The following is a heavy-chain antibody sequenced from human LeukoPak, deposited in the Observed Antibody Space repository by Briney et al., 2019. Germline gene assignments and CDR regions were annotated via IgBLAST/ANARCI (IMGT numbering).Heavy chain of an antibody. J-gene: IGHJ4*02. CDR1: GGSISSSSYY. V-gene: IGHV4-39*07. CDR3: AREFWDYDILTGYNPFDY. Sequence: SETLSLTCTVSGGSISSSSYYWGWIRQPPGKGLEWIGSIYYSGSTYYNPSLKSRVTISVDTSKNQFSLKLSSVTAADTAVYYCAREFWDYDILTGYNPFDYWGQGTLVTVSS. D-gene: IGHD3-9*01. CDR2: IYYSGST.